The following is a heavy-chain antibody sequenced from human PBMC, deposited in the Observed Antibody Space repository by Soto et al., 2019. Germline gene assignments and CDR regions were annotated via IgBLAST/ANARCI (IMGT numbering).Heavy chain of an antibody. J-gene: IGHJ4*02. CDR1: GFSFSNYP. D-gene: IGHD3-9*01. V-gene: IGHV3-30*03. Sequence: PGGSLRLSCVASGFSFSNYPIHWVRQAPGKGLEWVAGISHDGSKIFYAVSVKGRFTISRDNPKNTLYLQMNSLRAEDTAVYYCARQWTNYDILTGYFQYYFDYWGQGTLVPVSS. CDR3: ARQWTNYDILTGYFQYYFDY. CDR2: ISHDGSKI.